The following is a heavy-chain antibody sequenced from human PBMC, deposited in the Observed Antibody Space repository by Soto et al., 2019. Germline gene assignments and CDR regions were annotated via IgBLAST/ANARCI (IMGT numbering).Heavy chain of an antibody. CDR3: ARALDFWSDYFDY. V-gene: IGHV4-34*01. CDR2: INHSGST. D-gene: IGHD3-3*01. CDR1: GGSFSGYY. J-gene: IGHJ4*02. Sequence: SETLSLTCAVYGGSFSGYYWSWIRQPPGKGLEWIGEINHSGSTNYNPSLKSRVTISVDTSKNQFSLRTEDTAVYYCARALDFWSDYFDYCGQGSLVTVSS.